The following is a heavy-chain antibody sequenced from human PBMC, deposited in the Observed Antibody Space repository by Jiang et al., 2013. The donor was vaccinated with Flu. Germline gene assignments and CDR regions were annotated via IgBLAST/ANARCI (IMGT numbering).Heavy chain of an antibody. CDR1: GGSISSYY. D-gene: IGHD3-10*01. Sequence: KPSETLSLTCTVSGGSISSYYWSWIRQPPGKGLEWIGYIYYSGSTNYNPSLKSRVTISVDTSKNQFSLKLSSVTAADTAVYYCARRLYYGSGSYYFDYWGQGTLVTVSS. V-gene: IGHV4-59*08. CDR2: IYYSGST. CDR3: ARRLYYGSGSYYFDY. J-gene: IGHJ4*02.